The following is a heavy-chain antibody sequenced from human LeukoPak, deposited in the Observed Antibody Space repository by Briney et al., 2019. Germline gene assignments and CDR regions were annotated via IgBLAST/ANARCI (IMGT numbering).Heavy chain of an antibody. Sequence: ASVKVSCKASGYTFTGYYMHWVRQAPGQGLEWMGRINPKNGVTNYAQKFQDRVTMTRDTSMSAAYMEISRLTYDDTAVYYCGRGIQSFDPWGQGTLVTVSS. CDR2: INPKNGVT. J-gene: IGHJ5*02. V-gene: IGHV1-2*06. CDR3: GRGIQSFDP. CDR1: GYTFTGYY.